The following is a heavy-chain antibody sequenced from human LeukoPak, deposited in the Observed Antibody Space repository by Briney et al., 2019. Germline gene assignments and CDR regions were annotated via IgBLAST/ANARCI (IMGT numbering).Heavy chain of an antibody. J-gene: IGHJ4*02. Sequence: SETLSLTCTVSGGSISGDYSSWIRQPPGKGLEWIGYIYYSRTTNYNPSLKSRVTISVDTSKNQFSLKLSSVTAADTAVYYCARGVYIAAAQYGYWGQGTLVTVSS. CDR1: GGSISGDY. CDR2: IYYSRTT. D-gene: IGHD6-13*01. V-gene: IGHV4-59*01. CDR3: ARGVYIAAAQYGY.